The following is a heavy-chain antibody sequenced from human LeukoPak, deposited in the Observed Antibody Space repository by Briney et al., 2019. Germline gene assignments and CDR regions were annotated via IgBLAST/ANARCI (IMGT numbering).Heavy chain of an antibody. V-gene: IGHV3-53*01. D-gene: IGHD3-22*01. CDR3: ARDFPDYYDSSGPAGYYYYGMDV. CDR2: IYSGGST. Sequence: SGGSLRLSCAASGFTVSSNYMSWVRQAPGKGLEWVSVIYSGGSTYYADSVKGRFTISRDNSKNTLYLQMNSLRAEDTAVYYCARDFPDYYDSSGPAGYYYYGMDVWGQGTTVTVSS. J-gene: IGHJ6*02. CDR1: GFTVSSNY.